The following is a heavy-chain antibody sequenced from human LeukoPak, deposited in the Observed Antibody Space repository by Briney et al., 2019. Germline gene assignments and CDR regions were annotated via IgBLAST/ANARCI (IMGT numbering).Heavy chain of an antibody. CDR2: INPNSGGT. J-gene: IGHJ4*02. Sequence: ASVKVSCKASGYTFTGYYMHWVRQAPGQGLEWMGRINPNSGGTNYAQKFQGRVTTTRDTSISTAYMELSRLRSDDTAVYYCTRDRARYFDWLEGSYWGQGTLVTVSS. CDR3: TRDRARYFDWLEGSY. D-gene: IGHD3-9*01. CDR1: GYTFTGYY. V-gene: IGHV1-2*06.